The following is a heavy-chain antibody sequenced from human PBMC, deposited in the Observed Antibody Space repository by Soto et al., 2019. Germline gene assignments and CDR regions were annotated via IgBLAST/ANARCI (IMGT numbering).Heavy chain of an antibody. CDR1: GYTFTSYA. V-gene: IGHV1-3*01. D-gene: IGHD2-2*01. CDR2: INAGNGNT. J-gene: IGHJ4*02. CDR3: AREGYCSSTSCYYYFDY. Sequence: ASVKVSCKASGYTFTSYAMHWVRQAPGQRLEWMGWINAGNGNTKYSQKFQGRVTITRDTSASTAHMELSSLRSEDTAVYYCAREGYCSSTSCYYYFDYWGQGALVTVSS.